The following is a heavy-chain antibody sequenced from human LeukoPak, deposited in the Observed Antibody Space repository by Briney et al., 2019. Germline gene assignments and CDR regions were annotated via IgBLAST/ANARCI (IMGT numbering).Heavy chain of an antibody. V-gene: IGHV1-69*13. D-gene: IGHD1-1*01. CDR3: ARQDGNSKYYFDY. CDR2: IIPIFGTA. J-gene: IGHJ4*02. Sequence: SVKVSCKASGGTFSSYAISWVRQAPGQGLEWMGGIIPIFGTANYAQKFQGRVTITADESTSTAYMELRSLRSEDTAVYYCARQDGNSKYYFDYWGQGTLVTVSS. CDR1: GGTFSSYA.